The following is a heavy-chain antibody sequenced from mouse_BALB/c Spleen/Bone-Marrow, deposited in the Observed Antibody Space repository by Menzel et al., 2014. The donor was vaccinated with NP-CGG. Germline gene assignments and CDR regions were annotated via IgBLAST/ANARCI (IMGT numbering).Heavy chain of an antibody. CDR3: AVMDY. V-gene: IGHV7-3*02. CDR2: IRNKANGYTT. CDR1: GFTFTGYY. Sequence: DVKLMESGGGLVKPGGSLRLSCATSGFTFTGYYMSWVRQPPGKALEWVGFIRNKANGYTTEYSASVKSRFTINRNNSQRILYLQMNALRVEYSATYYRAVMDYWGQGTSVTVSS. J-gene: IGHJ4*01.